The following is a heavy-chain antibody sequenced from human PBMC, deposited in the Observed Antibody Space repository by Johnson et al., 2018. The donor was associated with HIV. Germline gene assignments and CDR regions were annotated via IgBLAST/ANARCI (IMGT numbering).Heavy chain of an antibody. Sequence: QVQLVESGGGVVQPGRSLRLSCAASGFTFSSYDMHWVRQAPGKGLEWVAVISYDGSNKYYADSVKGRFTISRDNSKNTLYLQMNSLRAEDTAVYYCARVTTMIVVVFAFDIWGQGTMVTVSS. CDR1: GFTFSSYD. J-gene: IGHJ3*02. V-gene: IGHV3-30-3*01. CDR2: ISYDGSNK. CDR3: ARVTTMIVVVFAFDI. D-gene: IGHD3-22*01.